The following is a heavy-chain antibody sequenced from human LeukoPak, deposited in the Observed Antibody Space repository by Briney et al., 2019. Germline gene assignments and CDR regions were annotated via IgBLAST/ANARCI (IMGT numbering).Heavy chain of an antibody. J-gene: IGHJ4*02. Sequence: GGSLRLSCAASGFTFSSYEMNWVRQAPGKGLEWVSYISSSGSTIYYADSVKGRFTISRDNSKNTLYLQMNSLRAEDTAVYYCAKDSGYVGYWGQGTLVTVSS. V-gene: IGHV3-48*03. CDR1: GFTFSSYE. CDR2: ISSSGSTI. CDR3: AKDSGYVGY.